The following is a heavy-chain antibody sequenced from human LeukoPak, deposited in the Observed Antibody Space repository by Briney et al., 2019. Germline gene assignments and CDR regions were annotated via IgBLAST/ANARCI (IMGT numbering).Heavy chain of an antibody. D-gene: IGHD3-22*01. J-gene: IGHJ4*02. CDR1: GYTFTGYY. CDR3: ARVPARYYYDSSGFSHLYYFDY. V-gene: IGHV1-2*02. Sequence: EASVKVSCKASGYTFTGYYMHWVRQAPGQGLEWMRWINPNSGGTNYAQKFQGRVTMTRDTSISTAYMELSRLRSDDTAVYYCARVPARYYYDSSGFSHLYYFDYWGQGTLVTVSS. CDR2: INPNSGGT.